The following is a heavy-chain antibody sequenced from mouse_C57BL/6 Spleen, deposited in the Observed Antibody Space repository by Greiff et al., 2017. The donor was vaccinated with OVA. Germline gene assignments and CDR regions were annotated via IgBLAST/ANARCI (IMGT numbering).Heavy chain of an antibody. CDR1: GFNIKDDY. J-gene: IGHJ3*01. Sequence: EVQLQQSGAELVRPGASVKLSCTASGFNIKDDYMHWVKQRPEQGLEWIGWIDPENGDTEYASKFQGKATITADTSSNTAYLQLSSLTSDDTAVYYCTKDYSWFAYWGQGTLVTVSA. V-gene: IGHV14-4*01. D-gene: IGHD1-1*01. CDR3: TKDYSWFAY. CDR2: IDPENGDT.